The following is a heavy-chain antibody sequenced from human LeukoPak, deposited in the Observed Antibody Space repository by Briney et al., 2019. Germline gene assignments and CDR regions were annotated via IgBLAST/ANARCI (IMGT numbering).Heavy chain of an antibody. V-gene: IGHV4-34*01. Sequence: GSLRLSCAASGFTFSSYSMNWVRQAPGKGLEWIGEINHSGSTNYNPSLKSRVTISVDTSKNQFSLKLSSVTAADTAVYYCARGFVLRYFDWLFSPRRAFDIWGQGTMVTVSS. D-gene: IGHD3-9*01. CDR3: ARGFVLRYFDWLFSPRRAFDI. CDR2: INHSGST. CDR1: GFTFSSYS. J-gene: IGHJ3*02.